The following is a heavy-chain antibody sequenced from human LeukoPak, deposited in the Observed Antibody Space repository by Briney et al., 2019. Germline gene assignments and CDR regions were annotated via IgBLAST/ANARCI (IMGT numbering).Heavy chain of an antibody. D-gene: IGHD1-26*01. CDR1: GFTFSSYA. Sequence: GGSLRLSCAASGFTFSSYALHWVRQAPGKGLEWVAVISYDGSKKYYADSVKGRFAISRDNSKNTLCLQMNSLRAEDTAVYYCARGLVGAISGYFFDCWGQGTLVTVSS. V-gene: IGHV3-30*01. CDR2: ISYDGSKK. J-gene: IGHJ4*02. CDR3: ARGLVGAISGYFFDC.